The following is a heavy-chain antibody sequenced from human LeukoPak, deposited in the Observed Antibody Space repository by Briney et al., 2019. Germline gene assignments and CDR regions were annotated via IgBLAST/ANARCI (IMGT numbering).Heavy chain of an antibody. D-gene: IGHD2-8*01. Sequence: PGGSLRLSCAASGFTFSSYGMHWVRQAPGKGLEWIGHNMNTYYNPSLKSRVTISIDTSKNQFSLMLSTVTAADTAIYYCATYYVNGAGRGHWGPGTLVTVSS. CDR3: ATYYVNGAGRGH. J-gene: IGHJ4*02. V-gene: IGHV4-59*03. CDR1: GFTFSSYG. CDR2: NMNT.